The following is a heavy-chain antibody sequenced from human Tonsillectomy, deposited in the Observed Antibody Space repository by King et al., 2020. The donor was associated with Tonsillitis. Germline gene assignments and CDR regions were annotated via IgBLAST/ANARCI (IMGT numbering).Heavy chain of an antibody. CDR2: IYYSGST. CDR3: ARVKDYKYYYYMDV. CDR1: GGSISSYY. D-gene: IGHD4-11*01. V-gene: IGHV4-59*01. Sequence: QLQESGPGLVKPSETLSLTCTVSGGSISSYYWSWLRQPPGKGLEWIGYIYYSGSTNYNPSLKSRVTISVDTSKNQFSLKLSSVTAADTAVYYCARVKDYKYYYYMDVWGKGTTVTVSS. J-gene: IGHJ6*03.